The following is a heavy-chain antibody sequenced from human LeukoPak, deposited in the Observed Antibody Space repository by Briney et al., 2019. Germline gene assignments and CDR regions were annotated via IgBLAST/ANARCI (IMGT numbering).Heavy chain of an antibody. Sequence: SGGSLRLSCAASGFPLGNYWMHWVRQVPGRGLVWVGRINSDGSRTSYADSVKGRVTISRDNAKNTLYLQMNSLRAEDTAIYYCVRGYYDSNGYYGPYFDYWGQGTLVTVSS. D-gene: IGHD3-22*01. CDR3: VRGYYDSNGYYGPYFDY. V-gene: IGHV3-74*01. CDR2: INSDGSRT. CDR1: GFPLGNYW. J-gene: IGHJ4*02.